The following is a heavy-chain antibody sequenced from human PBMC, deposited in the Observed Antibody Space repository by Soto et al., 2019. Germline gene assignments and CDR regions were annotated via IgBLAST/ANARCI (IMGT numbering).Heavy chain of an antibody. Sequence: QVQLVESGGGVVQPGRSLRLSCAASGFSFSSYGMHWVRQAPGKGLEWVAVIWYDGSNNYYADSVKGRFTISRDNSNNTLYLQRNNLRAEDTAMYYCARIVVVALLKGDYYCYMDGRGKGTTVTVSS. V-gene: IGHV3-33*01. CDR3: ARIVVVALLKGDYYCYMDG. CDR2: IWYDGSNN. J-gene: IGHJ6*03. D-gene: IGHD2-15*01. CDR1: GFSFSSYG.